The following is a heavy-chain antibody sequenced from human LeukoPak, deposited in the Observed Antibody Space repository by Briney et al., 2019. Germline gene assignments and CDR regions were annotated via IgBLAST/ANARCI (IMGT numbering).Heavy chain of an antibody. CDR1: GSSISSGYY. V-gene: IGHV4-38-2*02. Sequence: PSETLSLTCTVSGSSISSGYYWGWIRQSPGKGLEGIGSIYHTGSTYYNPSLKSRIIISVDTSKNQFSLKLSSVTAADTAVYYCARNFGSGRGEWFDPWGQGTLVTVSS. D-gene: IGHD3-10*01. J-gene: IGHJ5*02. CDR3: ARNFGSGRGEWFDP. CDR2: IYHTGST.